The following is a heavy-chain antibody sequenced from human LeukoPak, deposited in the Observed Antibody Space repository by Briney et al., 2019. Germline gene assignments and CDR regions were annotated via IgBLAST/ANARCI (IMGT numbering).Heavy chain of an antibody. CDR1: GYTSTSYG. CDR2: ISAYNGNT. J-gene: IGHJ5*02. CDR3: ARAMVRGVITLWFDP. Sequence: ASVKVSCKASGYTSTSYGISWVRQAPGQGLEWMGWISAYNGNTNYAQKLQGRVTMTADTSTSTAYMELRSLRSDDTAVYYCARAMVRGVITLWFDPWGQGTLVTVSS. D-gene: IGHD3-10*01. V-gene: IGHV1-18*04.